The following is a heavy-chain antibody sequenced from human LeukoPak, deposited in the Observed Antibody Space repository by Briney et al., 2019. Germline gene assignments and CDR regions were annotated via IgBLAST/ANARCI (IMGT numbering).Heavy chain of an antibody. V-gene: IGHV1-2*06. CDR3: AREYCSGGTCYDPH. Sequence: GASVKVSCKASGYTFTDYYMHWVRRAPGQGLEWMGRIHTNSGGTTYAQTFQGRVTMTRDTAISTAYMELRRLTSDDTAVYYCAREYCSGGTCYDPHWGQGTLVTVSS. CDR2: IHTNSGGT. CDR1: GYTFTDYY. J-gene: IGHJ4*02. D-gene: IGHD2-15*01.